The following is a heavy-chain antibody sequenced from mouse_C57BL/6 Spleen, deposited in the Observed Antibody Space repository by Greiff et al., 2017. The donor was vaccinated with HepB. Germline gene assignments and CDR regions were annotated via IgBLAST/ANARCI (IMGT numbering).Heavy chain of an antibody. J-gene: IGHJ4*01. CDR1: GYTFTSYW. V-gene: IGHV1-72*01. D-gene: IGHD3-3*01. Sequence: QVQLQQSGAELVKPGASVKLSCKASGYTFTSYWMHWVKQRPGRGLEWIGRIDPNSGGTKYNEKFKSKATLTVDKPSSTAYMQLSSLTSEDSAVYYCARGAWGDVGYAMDYWGQGTSVTVSS. CDR2: IDPNSGGT. CDR3: ARGAWGDVGYAMDY.